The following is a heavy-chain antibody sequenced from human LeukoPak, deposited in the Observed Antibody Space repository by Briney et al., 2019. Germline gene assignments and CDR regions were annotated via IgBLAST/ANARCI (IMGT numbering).Heavy chain of an antibody. D-gene: IGHD3-16*02. J-gene: IGHJ4*02. CDR1: GFTFSSYG. CDR2: ISYDGSNK. Sequence: GGSLKLSCAASGFTFSSYGMHWVRQAPGKGLEWVAVISYDGSNKYYAVSVKGRFTISRDNSRNTLYLQMNSLRAEDTAVYYCAKDSHYDYVWGSYRYSPDRFDYWGQGTLVTVSS. CDR3: AKDSHYDYVWGSYRYSPDRFDY. V-gene: IGHV3-30*18.